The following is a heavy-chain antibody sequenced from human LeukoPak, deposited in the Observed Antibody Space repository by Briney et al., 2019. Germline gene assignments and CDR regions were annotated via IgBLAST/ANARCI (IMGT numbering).Heavy chain of an antibody. J-gene: IGHJ4*02. V-gene: IGHV1-46*01. CDR1: GYTFTSYY. CDR3: ARDLIPSVVAASGIDY. D-gene: IGHD2-15*01. Sequence: WASVKVSCKASGYTFTSYYMHWVRQAPGQGLEWMGIINPSGGSTSYAQKFQGRVTMTRDTSTSTVYMELSSLRSEDTAVYYCARDLIPSVVAASGIDYWGQGTLVTVSS. CDR2: INPSGGST.